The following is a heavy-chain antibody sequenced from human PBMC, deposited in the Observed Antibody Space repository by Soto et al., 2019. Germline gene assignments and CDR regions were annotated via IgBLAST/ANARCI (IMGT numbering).Heavy chain of an antibody. J-gene: IGHJ5*02. Sequence: ASVKVSCKVSGYTFTSYGIHWVRQAPGQRLEWMGWINAANGDTKYSPKFQGRVTITRDTSASTAYMELSSLRSEDTAVYYCVRRHVSATGIDWFDPWGQGTLVTVSS. CDR2: INAANGDT. CDR1: GYTFTSYG. CDR3: VRRHVSATGIDWFDP. V-gene: IGHV1-3*01. D-gene: IGHD6-13*01.